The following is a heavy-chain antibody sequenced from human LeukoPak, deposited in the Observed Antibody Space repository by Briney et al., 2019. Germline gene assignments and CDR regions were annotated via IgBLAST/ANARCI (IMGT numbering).Heavy chain of an antibody. CDR3: AKDGFALALHYSFDY. J-gene: IGHJ4*02. CDR2: ITTSDGNT. CDR1: GFTFSSYT. V-gene: IGHV3-23*01. D-gene: IGHD3-3*01. Sequence: PGGSLRLSCAASGFTFSSYTMSWVRQAPGKGLEWVSTITTSDGNTYYADSVKGRFTISRDNSKNTLYLQMHGLRAEDTAVYYCAKDGFALALHYSFDYWGQGTLVTVSS.